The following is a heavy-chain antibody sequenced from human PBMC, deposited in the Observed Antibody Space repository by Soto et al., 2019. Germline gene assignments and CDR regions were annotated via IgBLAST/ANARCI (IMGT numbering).Heavy chain of an antibody. J-gene: IGHJ6*02. CDR1: GGTFSSYA. V-gene: IGHV1-69*13. Sequence: SVKVSCKASGGTFSSYAISWVRQAPGQGLEWMGGIIPIFGTANYAQKFQGRVTITADESTSTAYMELSSLRSEDTAVYYCARVEVVVVAATSYYYGMDVWGQGTTVTVSS. D-gene: IGHD2-15*01. CDR3: ARVEVVVVAATSYYYGMDV. CDR2: IIPIFGTA.